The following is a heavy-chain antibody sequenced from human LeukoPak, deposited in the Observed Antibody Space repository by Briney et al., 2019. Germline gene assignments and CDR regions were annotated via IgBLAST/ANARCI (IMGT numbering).Heavy chain of an antibody. Sequence: GGSLRLSCAASGFTFSSYAMSWVRQAPGKGLEWVSAISGSGGSTYYADSVKGRFTISRDNSKNTLYLQMNSLRAEDTAVYYCAKGVYSYGPEPENWFDPWGQGTLVTVSS. J-gene: IGHJ5*02. CDR1: GFTFSSYA. CDR3: AKGVYSYGPEPENWFDP. D-gene: IGHD5-18*01. V-gene: IGHV3-23*01. CDR2: ISGSGGST.